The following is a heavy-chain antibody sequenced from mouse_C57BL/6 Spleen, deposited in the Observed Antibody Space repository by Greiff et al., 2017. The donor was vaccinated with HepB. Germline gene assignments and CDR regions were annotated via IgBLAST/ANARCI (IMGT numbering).Heavy chain of an antibody. D-gene: IGHD1-1*01. Sequence: QVQLKQPGTELVKPGASVKLSCKASGYTFTSYWMHWVKQRPGQGLEWIGNINPSNGGTNYNEKFKSKATLTVDKSSSTAYMQLSSLTSEDSAVYYCARDYYGRSYWYFDVWGTGTTVTVSS. J-gene: IGHJ1*03. V-gene: IGHV1-53*01. CDR1: GYTFTSYW. CDR2: INPSNGGT. CDR3: ARDYYGRSYWYFDV.